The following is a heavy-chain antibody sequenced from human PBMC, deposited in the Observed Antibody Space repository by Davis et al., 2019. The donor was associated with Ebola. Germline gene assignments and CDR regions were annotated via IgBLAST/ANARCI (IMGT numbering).Heavy chain of an antibody. CDR1: GGTFTNYA. CDR2: INPNSGNT. D-gene: IGHD2-21*01. J-gene: IGHJ4*02. V-gene: IGHV1-8*01. Sequence: ASVKVSCKTSGGTFTNYAVNWVRQATGQGLELMGWINPNSGNTGYAQKFQGRVTMTRENSMSTAYMELSSLRSEDTAVYFCARGGVAYSDLDYWGQGTLVAVSS. CDR3: ARGGVAYSDLDY.